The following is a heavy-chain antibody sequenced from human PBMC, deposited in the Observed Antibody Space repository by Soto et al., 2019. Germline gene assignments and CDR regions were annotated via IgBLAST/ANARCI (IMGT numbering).Heavy chain of an antibody. V-gene: IGHV3-48*03. Sequence: PGGSLRLSCAASGFTFSSYAMSWVRQAPGKGLEWVSAISGSGTTIYYAASVKGRFTISRDNAKNSLYLQMNSLRAEDTAVYYCARELAWHYDYWGQGTLVTVSS. CDR2: ISGSGTTI. J-gene: IGHJ4*02. D-gene: IGHD1-7*01. CDR3: ARELAWHYDY. CDR1: GFTFSSYA.